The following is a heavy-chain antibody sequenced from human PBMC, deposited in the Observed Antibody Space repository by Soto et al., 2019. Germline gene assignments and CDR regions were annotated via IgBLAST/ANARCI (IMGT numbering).Heavy chain of an antibody. J-gene: IGHJ6*02. CDR3: AGERVVPAARYYYYGMDV. CDR1: GGSVSSGSYY. CDR2: IYYSGST. V-gene: IGHV4-61*01. D-gene: IGHD2-2*01. Sequence: PSETLSLTCTVSGGSVSSGSYYWSWIRQPPGKGLEWIGYIYYSGSTNYNPSLKSRVTISVDTSKNQFSLKLSSVTAADTAVYYCAGERVVPAARYYYYGMDVWGQGTTVTVSS.